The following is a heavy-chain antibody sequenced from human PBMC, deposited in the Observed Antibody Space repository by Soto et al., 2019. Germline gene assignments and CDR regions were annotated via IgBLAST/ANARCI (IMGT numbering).Heavy chain of an antibody. D-gene: IGHD3-3*01. J-gene: IGHJ6*02. CDR1: GYTISSVYY. V-gene: IGHV4-38-2*01. CDR2: IHHSGTT. Sequence: SETLSLTCAVSGYTISSVYYWGLIRQPPGKGLEWIGSIHHSGTTYYNPFLKSRVTLSVDTSKNHFSLKLTSVTAADTAVYYCQRIMFWINHIGSPLYGIDGRGQGTKVLVSS. CDR3: QRIMFWINHIGSPLYGIDG.